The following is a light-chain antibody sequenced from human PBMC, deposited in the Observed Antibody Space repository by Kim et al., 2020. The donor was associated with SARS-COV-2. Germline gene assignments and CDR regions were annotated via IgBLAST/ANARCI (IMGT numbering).Light chain of an antibody. CDR1: QSVNNY. Sequence: EVVLTQSPATLYLSPGERATLSCRASQSVNNYLAWYQQKPGQAPRLLLYDVSNRATGIPARFSGSGSGTDFTLTISSLEPEDFAVYYCQHRKTWPVTFGGGTKVDIK. CDR2: DVS. J-gene: IGKJ4*01. CDR3: QHRKTWPVT. V-gene: IGKV3-11*01.